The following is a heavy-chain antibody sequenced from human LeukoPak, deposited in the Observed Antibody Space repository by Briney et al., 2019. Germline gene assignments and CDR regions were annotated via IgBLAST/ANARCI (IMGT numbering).Heavy chain of an antibody. V-gene: IGHV3-74*01. Sequence: GGPLRLSCAASGFTFSNYWMHWVRQAPGKGLVWVSRINSDGSSTSYADSVKGRFTISRDNAKNTVYLQMNSLRAEDTAVYYCARVAPSMDVWGKGTTVTVSS. CDR1: GFTFSNYW. CDR2: INSDGSST. CDR3: ARVAPSMDV. J-gene: IGHJ6*04.